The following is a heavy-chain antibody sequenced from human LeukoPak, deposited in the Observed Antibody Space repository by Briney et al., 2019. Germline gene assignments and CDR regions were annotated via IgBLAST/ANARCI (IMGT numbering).Heavy chain of an antibody. D-gene: IGHD6-13*01. V-gene: IGHV1-69*04. CDR1: GGTFSSYA. Sequence: ASVKVSCKASGGTFSSYAISWVRQAPGQGLEWMGRIIPILGIANYAQKFQGRVTITADKSTSTAYMELSSLRSEDTAVYYCASTLIAAAGFNNWFDPWGQGTLVTVSS. J-gene: IGHJ5*02. CDR2: IIPILGIA. CDR3: ASTLIAAAGFNNWFDP.